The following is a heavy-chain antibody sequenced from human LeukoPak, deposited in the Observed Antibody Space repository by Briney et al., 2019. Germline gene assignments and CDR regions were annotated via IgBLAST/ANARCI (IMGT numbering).Heavy chain of an antibody. CDR2: LYSDGNT. CDR3: ARGVEPLAANTLAY. CDR1: GFPVITND. J-gene: IGHJ4*02. Sequence: GGSLRLSCAASGFPVITNDMTWVRQAPGKGLEWVSVLYSDGNTKYADSVQGRFTISRDNSKNTLYLEMNSLSPDDTAVYYCARGVEPLAANTLAYWGQGTLVTVSS. D-gene: IGHD1-14*01. V-gene: IGHV3-53*01.